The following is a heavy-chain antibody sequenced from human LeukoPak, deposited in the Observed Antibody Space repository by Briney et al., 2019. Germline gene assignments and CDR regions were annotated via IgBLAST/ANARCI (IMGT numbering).Heavy chain of an antibody. V-gene: IGHV1-69*01. J-gene: IGHJ4*02. Sequence: SVKVSCKASGGTFSSYATSWVRQAPGQGLEWMGGIIPIFGTANYGQKFQGRVTITADESTSTAYMELSSLRSEDTAVYYCAGRWFRGRYYFDYWGQGTLVTVSS. CDR2: IIPIFGTA. CDR1: GGTFSSYA. CDR3: AGRWFRGRYYFDY. D-gene: IGHD2-15*01.